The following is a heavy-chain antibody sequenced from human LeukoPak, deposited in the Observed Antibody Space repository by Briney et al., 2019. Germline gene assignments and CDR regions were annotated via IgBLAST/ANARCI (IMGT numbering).Heavy chain of an antibody. CDR1: GFTFSSYG. D-gene: IGHD3-22*01. CDR2: IWYDGSNK. CDR3: ARGEYYDSSGYYDTDFDY. J-gene: IGHJ4*02. Sequence: PGGSLRLSYAASGFTFSSYGMHWVRQAPGKGLEWVAVIWYDGSNKYYADSVKGRFTISRDNSKNTLYLQMNSLRAEDTAVYYCARGEYYDSSGYYDTDFDYWGQGTLVTVSS. V-gene: IGHV3-33*01.